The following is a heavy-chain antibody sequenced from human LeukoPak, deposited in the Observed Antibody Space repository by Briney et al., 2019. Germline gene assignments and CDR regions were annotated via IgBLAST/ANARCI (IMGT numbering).Heavy chain of an antibody. CDR1: GFAFTSTT. V-gene: IGHV3-23*01. D-gene: IGHD2-21*02. J-gene: IGHJ4*02. CDR2: VSGSGDGT. CDR3: AKYRTCGGDCYQWFDY. Sequence: PGGSLRLSCAASGFAFTSTTMTWVRQAPGKGLEWVSGVSGSGDGTYYADSVKGRFTISGDNSKNTLYLQMNSLRAEDTALYYCAKYRTCGGDCYQWFDYWGQGTLVTVSS.